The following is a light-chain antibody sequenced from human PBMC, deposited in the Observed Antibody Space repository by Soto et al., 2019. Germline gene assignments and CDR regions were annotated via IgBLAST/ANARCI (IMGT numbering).Light chain of an antibody. CDR3: QQRSNWPPIT. J-gene: IGKJ5*01. V-gene: IGKV3-11*01. CDR2: DAS. Sequence: EIVLTQSPATLSLSPGERATLSCRASQSVSSYLAWYQQTPGQAPRLLIYDASNRATGIPARFSGSGSGTDFTLTISSLQPEDFAVYDCQQRSNWPPITFGQGTRLEIK. CDR1: QSVSSY.